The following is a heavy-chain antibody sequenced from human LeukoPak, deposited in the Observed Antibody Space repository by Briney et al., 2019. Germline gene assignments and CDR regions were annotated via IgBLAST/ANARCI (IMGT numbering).Heavy chain of an antibody. V-gene: IGHV4-61*08. CDR3: ARTQSQSGSYRYYFGY. D-gene: IGHD1-26*01. Sequence: SETLSLTCTVPGASVGSAGYYWSWIRQPPGGGLEWIGYIYYISNTNYNPSLRSRVTMSVDPSKNQFSLKLNSVTAADTAVYYCARTQSQSGSYRYYFGYWGRGTLVTVSS. J-gene: IGHJ4*02. CDR1: GASVGSAGYY. CDR2: IYYISNT.